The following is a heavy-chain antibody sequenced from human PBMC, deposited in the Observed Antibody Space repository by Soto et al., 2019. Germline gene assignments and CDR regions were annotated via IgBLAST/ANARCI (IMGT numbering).Heavy chain of an antibody. CDR3: ARAILQNLYYYYAMDV. D-gene: IGHD3-9*01. CDR2: IIPIFGTA. Sequence: GASVKVSCKASGGTFSSYAISWVRQAPGQGLEWMGGIIPIFGTANYAQKFQGRVTFTADESTNTAYMELTRLRSDDTAVYFCARAILQNLYYYYAMDVWGQGTTVTVS. J-gene: IGHJ6*02. CDR1: GGTFSSYA. V-gene: IGHV1-69*13.